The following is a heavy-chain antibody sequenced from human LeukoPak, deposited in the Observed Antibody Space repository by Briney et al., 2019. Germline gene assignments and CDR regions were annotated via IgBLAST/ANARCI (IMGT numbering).Heavy chain of an antibody. Sequence: SETLSLTCTVSGGSISSYYWSWIRQPPGKGLEWIGYIYYSGSTYYNPSLKSRVTISVDTSKNQFSLKLSSVTAADTAVYYCARSGHTYGDNWFDPWGQGTLVTVSS. CDR3: ARSGHTYGDNWFDP. D-gene: IGHD4-17*01. V-gene: IGHV4-59*12. J-gene: IGHJ5*02. CDR1: GGSISSYY. CDR2: IYYSGST.